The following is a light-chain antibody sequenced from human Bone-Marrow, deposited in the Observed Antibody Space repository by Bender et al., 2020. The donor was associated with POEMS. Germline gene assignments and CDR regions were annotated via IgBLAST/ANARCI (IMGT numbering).Light chain of an antibody. V-gene: IGLV3-1*01. Sequence: SYELTQPPSVSVSPGQTANLTCSGDKLGDKYTFWYQQKAGQPPVLVIYQTNKRPSGISERFSGSKSGTSASLAITGLQAEDEADYYCQSYDSSLSASVFGGGTKLTVL. CDR3: QSYDSSLSASV. J-gene: IGLJ2*01. CDR2: QTN. CDR1: KLGDKY.